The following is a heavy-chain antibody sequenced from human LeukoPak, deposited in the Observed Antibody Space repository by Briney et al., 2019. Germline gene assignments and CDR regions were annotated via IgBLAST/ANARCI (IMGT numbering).Heavy chain of an antibody. CDR2: IWYDGSNK. CDR3: ARGINYYDSSGDAFDI. V-gene: IGHV3-33*01. J-gene: IGHJ3*02. Sequence: GGSLRLSCAASGFTFSSYGMHWVRQAPGKGLEWVAVIWYDGSNKYYADSVKGRFTISRDNSKSTLYLQMNSLRAEDTAVYYCARGINYYDSSGDAFDIWGQGTMVTVSS. CDR1: GFTFSSYG. D-gene: IGHD3-22*01.